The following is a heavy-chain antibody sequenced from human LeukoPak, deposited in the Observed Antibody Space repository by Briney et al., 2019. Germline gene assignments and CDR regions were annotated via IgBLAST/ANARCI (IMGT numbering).Heavy chain of an antibody. Sequence: GGSLRLSCVASGFTFSSSWMSWVRQAPGKGLEWVANIKQDGSEKYYVDSVKGRFTISRDNAKNSLYLQMNSLRAEDTAVYYCARDSGYDPYYFDYWGQGTLVTVSS. V-gene: IGHV3-7*01. CDR1: GFTFSSSW. CDR2: IKQDGSEK. J-gene: IGHJ4*02. D-gene: IGHD5-12*01. CDR3: ARDSGYDPYYFDY.